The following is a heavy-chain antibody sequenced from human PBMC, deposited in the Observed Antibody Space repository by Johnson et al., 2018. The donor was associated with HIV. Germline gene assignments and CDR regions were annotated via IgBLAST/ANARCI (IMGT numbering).Heavy chain of an antibody. CDR3: AKCIWGSSLIDAFDV. CDR2: VWYDGSNE. V-gene: IGHV3-33*06. Sequence: QVQLVESGGGVVQPGRSLRLSCAASGFTFSNYGMHWVRQAPGKGLDWVAVVWYDGSNEYYADSVKGRFTISRDNSKTTLYLQMNSLSAEDTAVYYCAKCIWGSSLIDAFDVWGQGTMVTVSS. J-gene: IGHJ3*01. CDR1: GFTFSNYG. D-gene: IGHD6-13*01.